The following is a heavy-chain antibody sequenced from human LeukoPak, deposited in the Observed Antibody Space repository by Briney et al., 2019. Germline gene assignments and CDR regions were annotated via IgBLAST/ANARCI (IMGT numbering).Heavy chain of an antibody. CDR1: GYTFTSHS. CDR3: ARVRRYGSWPKIITMVRGVITQNWFDP. J-gene: IGHJ5*02. CDR2: ISAYNGDT. Sequence: GASVKVSCKTSGYTFTSHSITWVRQAHGQGLEWMGWISAYNGDTKYAQSLQGRVTMTTDTSTSTGYMELSSLRSEDTAVYYCARVRRYGSWPKIITMVRGVITQNWFDPWGQGTLVTVSS. V-gene: IGHV1-18*01. D-gene: IGHD3-10*01.